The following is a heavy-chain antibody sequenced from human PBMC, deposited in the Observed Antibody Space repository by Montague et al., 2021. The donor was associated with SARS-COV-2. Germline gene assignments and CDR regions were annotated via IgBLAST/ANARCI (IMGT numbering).Heavy chain of an antibody. CDR1: SGSFRGYY. CDR2: INHSGST. D-gene: IGHD3-10*01. Sequence: SETLSLTCAVSSGSFRGYYWSWIRQPPGKGLEWIGGINHSGSTTYNPSLESRVSISVDTSNKQFSLKVTSVTAADTAVYYCARLGVITLVRGITKADFSNYGMDVWGQGTTVTVSS. V-gene: IGHV4-34*01. CDR3: ARLGVITLVRGITKADFSNYGMDV. J-gene: IGHJ6*02.